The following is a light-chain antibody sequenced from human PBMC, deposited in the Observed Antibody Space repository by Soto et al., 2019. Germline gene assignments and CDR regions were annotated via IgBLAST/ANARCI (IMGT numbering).Light chain of an antibody. J-gene: IGKJ1*01. CDR1: QSVSTS. CDR2: DAS. V-gene: IGKV3-11*01. Sequence: IVVTQSPVTLAVSPGESAVLSCRASQSVSTSLAWYQHKPGQAPRLFIYDASKRAPGIPARFTGSGSGTDFTLTIRRLEPADIAIYYCQVRDVWPSFSQGTTVDIK. CDR3: QVRDVWPS.